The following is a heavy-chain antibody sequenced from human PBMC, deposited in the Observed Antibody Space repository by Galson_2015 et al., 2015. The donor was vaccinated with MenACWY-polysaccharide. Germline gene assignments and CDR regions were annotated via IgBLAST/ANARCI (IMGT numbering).Heavy chain of an antibody. V-gene: IGHV3-23*01. J-gene: IGHJ4*02. CDR3: ARISLQSLYFDF. CDR2: INGSGSHA. Sequence: SLRLSCAASGFSFSAYAMGWVRHIPGKGLEWVSSINGSGSHAFYADSVRDRFTMSKDNSKNMLFLQMDTLRAEDTAVYHCARISLQSLYFDFWSQRTLVTVSS. D-gene: IGHD2-15*01. CDR1: GFSFSAYA.